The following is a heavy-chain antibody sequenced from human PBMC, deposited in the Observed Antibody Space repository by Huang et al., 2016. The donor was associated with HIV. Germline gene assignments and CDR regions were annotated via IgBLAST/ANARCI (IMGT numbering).Heavy chain of an antibody. Sequence: QVQLQESGPGLVKPSETLSLTCTVSGGSMSSHHWSWIRQPPGKGLEGIGSISNSGSTNYNPSLESRVSISVDTSKSHFSLRLTSVTAADTAVYYCARDPTRELYSYGKVTDYWGQGTLVTVSS. D-gene: IGHD5-18*01. CDR3: ARDPTRELYSYGKVTDY. V-gene: IGHV4-59*11. CDR1: GGSMSSHH. J-gene: IGHJ4*02. CDR2: ISNSGST.